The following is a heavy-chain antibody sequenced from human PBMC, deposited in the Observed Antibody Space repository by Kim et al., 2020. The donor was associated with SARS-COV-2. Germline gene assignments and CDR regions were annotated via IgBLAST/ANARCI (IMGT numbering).Heavy chain of an antibody. J-gene: IGHJ6*02. Sequence: GGSLRLSCAASGFTFSSYGMHWVRQAPGKGLEWVAVISYDGSNKYYADSVKGRFTISRDNSKNTLYLQMNSLRAEDTAVYYCAKELGGVLLWFGELPPGYGMDGWGQGTTVTVSS. CDR2: ISYDGSNK. V-gene: IGHV3-30*18. CDR1: GFTFSSYG. CDR3: AKELGGVLLWFGELPPGYGMDG. D-gene: IGHD3-10*01.